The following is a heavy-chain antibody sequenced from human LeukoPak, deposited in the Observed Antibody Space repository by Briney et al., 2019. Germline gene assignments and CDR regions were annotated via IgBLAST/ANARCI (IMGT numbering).Heavy chain of an antibody. V-gene: IGHV3-74*01. J-gene: IGHJ3*01. Sequence: GGSLRLSCAASRFTFNSYWMHWVRQAPGKGLVWVSRIVGDGSYTNYADSVKGRFTISRENAKNTLFLQMNSLRAEDTAVYYCARDGSNSHAFDVWGLGTMVTVSS. CDR1: RFTFNSYW. CDR2: IVGDGSYT. D-gene: IGHD5-24*01. CDR3: ARDGSNSHAFDV.